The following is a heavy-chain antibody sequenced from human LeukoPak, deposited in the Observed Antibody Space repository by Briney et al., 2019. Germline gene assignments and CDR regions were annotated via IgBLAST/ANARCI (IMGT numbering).Heavy chain of an antibody. CDR3: ARDLFVEMATIRADWFDP. Sequence: GASVKVSCKASGYTFTSYGISWVRQAPGQGLEWMGWISAYNGNTNYAQKLQGRVTMTRDTSTSTVYMELSSLRSEDTAVYYCARDLFVEMATIRADWFDPWGQGTLVTVSS. V-gene: IGHV1-18*01. D-gene: IGHD5-24*01. J-gene: IGHJ5*02. CDR1: GYTFTSYG. CDR2: ISAYNGNT.